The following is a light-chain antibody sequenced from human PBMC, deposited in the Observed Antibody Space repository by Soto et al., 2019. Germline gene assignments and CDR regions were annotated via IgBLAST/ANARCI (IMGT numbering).Light chain of an antibody. Sequence: QSVLTQPASVSGSPGQSITISCTGTSSDVGGYNYVSWYQQHPGKAPKLMIYEVSNRPSGVSTRFSGSKSGNTASLTISVLQAEDEADYYCSSYTISTALVFGTGTKVTVL. CDR3: SSYTISTALV. V-gene: IGLV2-14*01. J-gene: IGLJ1*01. CDR1: SSDVGGYNY. CDR2: EVS.